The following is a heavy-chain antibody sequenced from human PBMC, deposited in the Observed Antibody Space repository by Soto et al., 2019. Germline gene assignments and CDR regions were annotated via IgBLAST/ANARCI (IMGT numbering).Heavy chain of an antibody. CDR1: GGTFSSYT. CDR2: IIPILGIA. V-gene: IGHV1-69*02. Sequence: QVQLVQSGAEVKKPGSSVKVSCKASGGTFSSYTISWVRQAPGQGLEWMGRIIPILGIAKYAQKFQGRVRITADTSTSTAYMELSSLRSEDTAVYSCASLPVADVAFGIWGQGTMVTVSS. J-gene: IGHJ3*02. D-gene: IGHD6-19*01. CDR3: ASLPVADVAFGI.